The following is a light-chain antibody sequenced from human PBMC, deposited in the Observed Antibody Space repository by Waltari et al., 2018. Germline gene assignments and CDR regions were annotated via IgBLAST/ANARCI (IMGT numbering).Light chain of an antibody. V-gene: IGKV1-17*01. J-gene: IGKJ3*01. Sequence: IQMTQPPPSPPSSVVDSITTTCRASQGIRNDLGWYQQRPGKAPKRLIYAASSLQSGVPSRFSGSGSGTEFTLTISSLQPEDFATYYCLQHNSYPFTFGPGTKVDIK. CDR3: LQHNSYPFT. CDR1: QGIRND. CDR2: AAS.